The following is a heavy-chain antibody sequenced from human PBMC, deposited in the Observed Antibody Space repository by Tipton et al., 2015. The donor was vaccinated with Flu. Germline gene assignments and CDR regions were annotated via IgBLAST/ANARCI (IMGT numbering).Heavy chain of an antibody. J-gene: IGHJ4*02. CDR1: GYTFTSYG. Sequence: QLVQSGAEVKKPGASVKVSCKASGYTFTSYGISWVRQAPGQGLEWMGWISAYNGNTNYAQKLQGRATMTTDTSTSTAYMELRSLRSDDTAVYYCTRGRVVYCSSTSCYLNYWGQGTLVTVSS. CDR3: TRGRVVYCSSTSCYLNY. CDR2: ISAYNGNT. V-gene: IGHV1-18*01. D-gene: IGHD2-2*01.